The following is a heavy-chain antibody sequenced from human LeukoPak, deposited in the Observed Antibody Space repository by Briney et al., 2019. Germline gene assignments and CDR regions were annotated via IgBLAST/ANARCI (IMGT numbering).Heavy chain of an antibody. CDR3: ARGRLAGYSSSSDFDC. CDR2: ISSASSTI. CDR1: GFTFSSYS. D-gene: IGHD6-13*01. V-gene: IGHV3-48*01. Sequence: PGGSLRLSCAASGFTFSSYSMNWVRQAPGKGLEWVSYISSASSTIYYADSVKGRFTISRDSAKNSLYLQMNSLRAEDTAVYYCARGRLAGYSSSSDFDCWGQGTLVTVSS. J-gene: IGHJ4*02.